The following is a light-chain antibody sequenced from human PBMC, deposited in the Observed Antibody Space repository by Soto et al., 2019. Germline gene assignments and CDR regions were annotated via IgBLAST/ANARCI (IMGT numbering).Light chain of an antibody. CDR1: SSDIGGYHY. V-gene: IGLV2-14*01. CDR2: EVS. CDR3: TSYTSITTNYV. Sequence: QSALTQPASVSGSPGQSITISCTGTSSDIGGYHYVSWYQQHPGKAPKLMIYEVSNRPSGVSNRFSGSKSANTASLTISGLQAEDEADYYCTSYTSITTNYVFGTGTKLTVL. J-gene: IGLJ1*01.